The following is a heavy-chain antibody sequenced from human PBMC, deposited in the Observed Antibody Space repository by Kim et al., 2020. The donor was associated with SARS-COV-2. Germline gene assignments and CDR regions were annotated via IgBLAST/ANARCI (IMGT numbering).Heavy chain of an antibody. CDR1: GGSISSSSYY. J-gene: IGHJ5*02. V-gene: IGHV4-39*01. CDR2: IYYSGST. Sequence: SETLSLTCTVSGGSISSSSYYWGWIRQPPWKGLEWIGSIYYSGSTYYNPSLKSRVTISVDTSKNQFSLKLSSVTAADTAVYYCARHTMVELGSGVIITPLVDPWGQGTLVTVSS. CDR3: ARHTMVELGSGVIITPLVDP. D-gene: IGHD3-10*01.